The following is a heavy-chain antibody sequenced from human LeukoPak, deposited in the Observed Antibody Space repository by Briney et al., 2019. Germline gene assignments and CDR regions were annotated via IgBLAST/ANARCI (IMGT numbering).Heavy chain of an antibody. J-gene: IGHJ6*03. D-gene: IGHD4-23*01. Sequence: SSETLSLTCTVSGGSISRYYWTWIRQPAGKGLEWIGRMHTSGSVNYNPSLKSRVTMSADTSKNQFSLNLNTVTAADTAVYYCARLPDPYGGDSKYYYYMDVWGKGTTVTVFS. V-gene: IGHV4-4*07. CDR1: GGSISRYY. CDR3: ARLPDPYGGDSKYYYYMDV. CDR2: MHTSGSV.